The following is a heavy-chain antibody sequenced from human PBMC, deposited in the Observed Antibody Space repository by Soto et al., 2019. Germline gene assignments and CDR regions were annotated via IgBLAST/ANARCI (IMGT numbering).Heavy chain of an antibody. CDR1: GDSISNSDAY. D-gene: IGHD1-26*01. Sequence: QVQLQESGPGLVKPSETLSLSCSVSGDSISNSDAYWTWIRQPPGKGLEWLATINYGRSTYYNPSLESRLTMSVDTSKNHCSLQVSSVSALDTALYFCARHSGTYSLQYWGRGTLVTVSS. J-gene: IGHJ4*02. CDR3: ARHSGTYSLQY. V-gene: IGHV4-39*01. CDR2: INYGRST.